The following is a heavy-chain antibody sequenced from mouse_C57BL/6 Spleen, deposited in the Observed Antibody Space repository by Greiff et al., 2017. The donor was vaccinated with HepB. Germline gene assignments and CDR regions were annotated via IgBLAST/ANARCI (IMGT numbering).Heavy chain of an antibody. Sequence: EVQLQQSGPVLVKPGASVKMSCKASGYTFTDYYMNWVKQSHGKSLEWIGVINPYNGGTSYNQKFKGKATLTVDKSSSTAYMELNSLTSEDSAVYYCARVDTTVVFDYWGQGTTLTVSS. CDR3: ARVDTTVVFDY. CDR1: GYTFTDYY. D-gene: IGHD1-1*01. CDR2: INPYNGGT. J-gene: IGHJ2*01. V-gene: IGHV1-19*01.